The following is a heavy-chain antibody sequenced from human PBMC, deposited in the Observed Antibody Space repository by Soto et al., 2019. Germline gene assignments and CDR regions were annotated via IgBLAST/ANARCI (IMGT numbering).Heavy chain of an antibody. CDR3: RIAGYRGSLGGGGWYFDL. J-gene: IGHJ2*01. D-gene: IGHD6-13*01. V-gene: IGHV3-15*01. CDR2: IKSKTDGGTT. Sequence: EVQLVESGGGLVKPGGSLRLSCAASGFTFSNAWMSWVRQAPGKGLEWVGRIKSKTDGGTTDYAAPVKGRFTISRDDSKNTLNLKMNSLKPGDTAVYYCRIAGYRGSLGGGGWYFDLWGRGTLVTVSS. CDR1: GFTFSNAW.